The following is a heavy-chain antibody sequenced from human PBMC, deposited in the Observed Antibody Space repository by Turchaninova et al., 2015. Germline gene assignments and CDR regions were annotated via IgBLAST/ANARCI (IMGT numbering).Heavy chain of an antibody. CDR3: ARCGGGFGDCDS. J-gene: IGHJ5*01. D-gene: IGHD2-21*02. Sequence: QVQLQASGPGLVKPSETLSLPCPVSGYSISTGYFWGWIRQPPGKGLELIGRVDLVGSTSYNPSLKSRVTISVDTSKNHFSLKLSSVTAADTAVYYCARCGGGFGDCDSWGQGTLVTVSS. CDR2: VDLVGST. CDR1: GYSISTGYF. V-gene: IGHV4-38-2*01.